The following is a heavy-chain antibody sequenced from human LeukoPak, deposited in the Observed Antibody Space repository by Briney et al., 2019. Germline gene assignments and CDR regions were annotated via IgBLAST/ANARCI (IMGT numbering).Heavy chain of an antibody. J-gene: IGHJ4*02. V-gene: IGHV3-23*01. Sequence: PGGTLSLSCAASIFTFSIYAMSWVRQAPGKGLEGVSAIRGSGDATYYGDSVMGRFTISRDNSKNKLYLQMNSLRAEDTAVYYCAKDRDDSSGYYPDFDYWGQGTLVTVSS. CDR1: IFTFSIYA. CDR2: IRGSGDAT. CDR3: AKDRDDSSGYYPDFDY. D-gene: IGHD3-22*01.